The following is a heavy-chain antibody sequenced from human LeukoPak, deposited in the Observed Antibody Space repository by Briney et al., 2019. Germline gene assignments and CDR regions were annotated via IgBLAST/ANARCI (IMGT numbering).Heavy chain of an antibody. Sequence: ASVKVSCKASGYTFTSYGISWVRQAPGQGLEWMGWISAYNGNTNYAQKLQGRVTMTTDTSTSTAYMELRSLRSDDTAVYYCARDFNSDYYYYYMDVWGKGTTVTVSS. J-gene: IGHJ6*03. CDR2: ISAYNGNT. V-gene: IGHV1-18*01. D-gene: IGHD2/OR15-2a*01. CDR1: GYTFTSYG. CDR3: ARDFNSDYYYYYMDV.